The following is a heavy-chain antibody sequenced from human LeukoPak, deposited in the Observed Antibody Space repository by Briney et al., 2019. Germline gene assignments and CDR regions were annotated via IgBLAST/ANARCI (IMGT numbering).Heavy chain of an antibody. Sequence: GGSLRLSCAASGFTFSSYAMHWVRQAPGKGLEWVAVISYDGSNKYYADSVKGRFTISRDNFKNTLYLQMNSLRAEDTAVYYCVSDRSDGGYAESNGYPTFDLWGRGTLVTVSS. CDR2: ISYDGSNK. J-gene: IGHJ2*01. V-gene: IGHV3-30-3*01. CDR3: VSDRSDGGYAESNGYPTFDL. CDR1: GFTFSSYA. D-gene: IGHD5-24*01.